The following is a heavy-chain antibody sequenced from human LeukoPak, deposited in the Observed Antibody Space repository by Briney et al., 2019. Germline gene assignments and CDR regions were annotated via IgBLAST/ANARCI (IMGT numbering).Heavy chain of an antibody. D-gene: IGHD2-15*01. CDR2: ISYDGSNK. J-gene: IGHJ3*02. CDR1: GFTFSSYG. CDR3: AMGVSYCSGGSCYSLYDAFDI. V-gene: IGHV3-30*03. Sequence: PGRSLRLSCAASGFTFSSYGMHWVRQAPGKGLEWVAVISYDGSNKYYADSVKGRFTISRDNSKNTLYLQMNSLRAEDTAVYYCAMGVSYCSGGSCYSLYDAFDIWGQGTMVTVSS.